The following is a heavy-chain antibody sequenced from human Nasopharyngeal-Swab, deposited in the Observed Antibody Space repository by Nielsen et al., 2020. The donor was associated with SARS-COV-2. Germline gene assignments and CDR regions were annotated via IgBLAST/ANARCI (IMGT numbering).Heavy chain of an antibody. J-gene: IGHJ4*02. V-gene: IGHV1-18*01. CDR1: GYTFTSYG. Sequence: ASVKVSCKASGYTFTSYGISWVRQAPGQGLEWMGWISAYNGNTNYAQKLQGRVTMTTDTSTSTAYMELRSLRSDDTAVYYCARDHTFRDSSGYYPPYYFDYWGQGTLVTVSS. CDR3: ARDHTFRDSSGYYPPYYFDY. D-gene: IGHD3-22*01. CDR2: ISAYNGNT.